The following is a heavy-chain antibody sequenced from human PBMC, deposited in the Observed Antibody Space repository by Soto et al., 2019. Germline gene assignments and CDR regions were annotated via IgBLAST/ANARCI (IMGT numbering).Heavy chain of an antibody. CDR3: ARPRRGYYFDY. J-gene: IGHJ4*02. D-gene: IGHD3-10*01. CDR1: GGSIVSDNW. CDR2: IFHSGNT. V-gene: IGHV4-4*02. Sequence: SETLSLTCAVSGGSIVSDNWWSWVRQPPGKGLEWIGEIFHSGNTNYNPSLKSRVTILVDKSNNHFSLKLSSVTAADTAVYYCARPRRGYYFDYWGQGTLVTVSS.